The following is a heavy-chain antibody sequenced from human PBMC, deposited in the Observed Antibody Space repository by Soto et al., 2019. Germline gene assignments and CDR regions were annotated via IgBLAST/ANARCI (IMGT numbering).Heavy chain of an antibody. CDR3: ARPPGYISDWYYFDL. V-gene: IGHV1-2*02. J-gene: IGHJ4*02. D-gene: IGHD3-9*01. Sequence: ASVKVSCKASGYTCTVYYMHWVLQAPLQGFEWMGRISPKSGGTNYAQKFEGRVTMTWDTSLKTAYMELSSLISEDTAVYYCARPPGYISDWYYFDLWGQGTLVTVSS. CDR1: GYTCTVYY. CDR2: ISPKSGGT.